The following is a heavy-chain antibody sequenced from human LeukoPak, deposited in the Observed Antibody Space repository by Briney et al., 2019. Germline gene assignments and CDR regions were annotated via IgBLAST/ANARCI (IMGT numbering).Heavy chain of an antibody. D-gene: IGHD6-19*01. Sequence: GGSLRLSCAASGFTFSSSGMIWVRQAPGKGLEWVSAISGSGGSTYYADSVKGRFTISRDNSKNTLYLQMNSLRAEDTAVYYCANTIYDSSGWFDYWGQGTLVTVSS. CDR3: ANTIYDSSGWFDY. J-gene: IGHJ4*02. V-gene: IGHV3-23*01. CDR2: ISGSGGST. CDR1: GFTFSSSG.